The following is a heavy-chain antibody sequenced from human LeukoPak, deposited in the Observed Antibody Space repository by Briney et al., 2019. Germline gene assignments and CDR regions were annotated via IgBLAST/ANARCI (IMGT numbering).Heavy chain of an antibody. CDR3: AKHSGSYFIYYIDS. CDR1: GFTFSSYD. V-gene: IGHV3-23*01. J-gene: IGHJ4*02. CDR2: ISGSGYNT. D-gene: IGHD1-26*01. Sequence: GGSLRLSCAASGFTFSSYDMSWVRQAPGKGLEWVSTISGSGYNTYYADSVKGRFTISRDNSANTLYLQMNSLRAEDTALYYCAKHSGSYFIYYIDSWGQGTLVTVSS.